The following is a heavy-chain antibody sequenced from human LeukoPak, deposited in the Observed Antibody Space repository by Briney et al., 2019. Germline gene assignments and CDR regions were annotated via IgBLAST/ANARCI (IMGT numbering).Heavy chain of an antibody. J-gene: IGHJ4*02. D-gene: IGHD3-3*01. CDR1: GFTFDEYA. V-gene: IGHV3-9*01. Sequence: PGRSLRLSCAASGFTFDEYAMHWVRQAPGKGLEWVSGISWNSGSIGYADSVKGRFTISRDNAKNSLYLQMNSLRAEDTALYYCAKGYDFWSGYIDYWGQGTLVTVSS. CDR2: ISWNSGSI. CDR3: AKGYDFWSGYIDY.